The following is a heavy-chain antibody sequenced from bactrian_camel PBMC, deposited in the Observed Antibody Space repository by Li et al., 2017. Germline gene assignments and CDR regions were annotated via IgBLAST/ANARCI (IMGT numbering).Heavy chain of an antibody. CDR3: AADRWAVGTPCVGARARGYNY. V-gene: IGHV3S1*01. CDR1: GYTFSRYC. CDR2: INSEGST. J-gene: IGHJ4*01. D-gene: IGHD6*01. Sequence: HVQLVESGGGSVQAGGSLRLSCAASGYTFSRYCMAWFRQAPGKEREGVAVINSEGSTRYADSVKGRFTISRDNAKNTLYLQMNTLKPEDTAMYYCAADRWAVGTPCVGARARGYNYWGQGTQVTVS.